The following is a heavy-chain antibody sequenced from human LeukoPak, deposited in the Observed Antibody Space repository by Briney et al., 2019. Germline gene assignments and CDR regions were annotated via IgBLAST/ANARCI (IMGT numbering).Heavy chain of an antibody. CDR1: GYTFTGYY. V-gene: IGHV1-2*02. CDR3: ARDSISGTFDY. CDR2: INPNSGGT. Sequence: ASVKVSCKASGYTFTGYYMPWVRQAPGQGLEWMGWINPNSGGTNYAQKFQGRVTMTRDTSISTAYMELSRLRSDDTAVYYRARDSISGTFDYWGQGTLVTVSS. D-gene: IGHD1-26*01. J-gene: IGHJ4*02.